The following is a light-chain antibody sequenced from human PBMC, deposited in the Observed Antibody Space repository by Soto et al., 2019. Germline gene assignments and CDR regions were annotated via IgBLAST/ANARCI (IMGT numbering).Light chain of an antibody. J-gene: IGLJ1*01. CDR2: EVS. Sequence: QSALTQPASVSGSPGQSITISCTGTSSDVGGYNYVSWYQQHPGKAPKLMIYEVSNRPSGVSNRFSGSKSGNTASLTISGLQAEGEAYFFRSSYTSSRNDYVFGTGTKLTVL. V-gene: IGLV2-14*01. CDR3: SSYTSSRNDYV. CDR1: SSDVGGYNY.